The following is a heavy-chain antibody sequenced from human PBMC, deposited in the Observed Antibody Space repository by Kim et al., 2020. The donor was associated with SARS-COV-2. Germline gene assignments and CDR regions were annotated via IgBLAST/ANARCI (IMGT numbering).Heavy chain of an antibody. CDR3: AREGGGSSGWSWFDP. V-gene: IGHV3-21*01. Sequence: SVTDRLTISRDNAKNSLSLQMHSLGAEDTAVYYCAREGGGSSGWSWFDPWGQGTLVTVSS. D-gene: IGHD6-19*01. J-gene: IGHJ5*02.